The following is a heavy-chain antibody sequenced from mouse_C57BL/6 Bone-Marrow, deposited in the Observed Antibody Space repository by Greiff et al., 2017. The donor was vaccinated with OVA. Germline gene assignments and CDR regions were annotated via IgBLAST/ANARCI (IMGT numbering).Heavy chain of an antibody. CDR3: AREYYGSSQFAY. J-gene: IGHJ3*01. D-gene: IGHD1-1*01. CDR2: IYPGSGST. V-gene: IGHV1-55*01. Sequence: VQLQQSGAELVKPGASVKMSCKASGYTFTSYWITWVKQRPEQGLEWIGDIYPGSGSTNYNEKFKSKATLTVDTSSSTAYMQLSSLTSEDSAVYYCAREYYGSSQFAYWGQGTLVTVSA. CDR1: GYTFTSYW.